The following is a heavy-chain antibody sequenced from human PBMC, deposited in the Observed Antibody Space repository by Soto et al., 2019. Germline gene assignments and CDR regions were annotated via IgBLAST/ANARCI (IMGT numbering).Heavy chain of an antibody. CDR3: ARERYYGMDV. J-gene: IGHJ6*02. Sequence: SETLSLTCTVSGGSINSYYWSWIRQPPGKGLEWIGNIYYSGSTNYNPSLKSRVTISVDTSKNQFSLKLSSVTAADTAVYYCARERYYGMDVWGQGTTVTVSS. V-gene: IGHV4-59*01. CDR1: GGSINSYY. CDR2: IYYSGST.